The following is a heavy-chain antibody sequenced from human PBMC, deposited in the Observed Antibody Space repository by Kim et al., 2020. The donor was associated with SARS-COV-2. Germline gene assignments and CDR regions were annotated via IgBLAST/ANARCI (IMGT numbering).Heavy chain of an antibody. Sequence: GGSLRLSCAASGFTFDDYAMEWVRQAPGNGLEWVAGITWNSGSIGYADSVKGRFAISRDNAKNSLYLQMNSLRTEDTALYYCAGWSYYGMDVWGQGTTVTVSS. CDR1: GFTFDDYA. D-gene: IGHD6-19*01. J-gene: IGHJ6*02. CDR3: AGWSYYGMDV. V-gene: IGHV3-9*01. CDR2: ITWNSGSI.